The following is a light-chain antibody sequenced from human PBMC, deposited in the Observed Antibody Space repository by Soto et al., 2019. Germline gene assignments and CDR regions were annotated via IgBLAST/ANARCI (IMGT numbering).Light chain of an antibody. V-gene: IGLV1-40*01. CDR3: QSYDSSLSGYV. CDR1: SSNIGAGYD. Sequence: QSVLTQPPSVSGAPGQRVTISCTGSSSNIGAGYDVSWYQQLPETAPKFLIYGNTDRPSGVPDRFSGSKSGTSASLAITGLQAEDEADYYCQSYDSSLSGYVFGTGTKLTVL. CDR2: GNT. J-gene: IGLJ1*01.